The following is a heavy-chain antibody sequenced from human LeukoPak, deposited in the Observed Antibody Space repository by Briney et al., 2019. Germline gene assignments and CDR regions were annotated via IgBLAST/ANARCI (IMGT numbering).Heavy chain of an antibody. CDR3: ARGVGYCSSTSCYGYYYYYYYMDV. V-gene: IGHV4-4*02. CDR2: IYHSGST. D-gene: IGHD2-2*01. Sequence: PSETLSLTCAVSGGSISSSNWWSWVRQPPGKGLEWIGEIYHSGSTNYNPSLKSRVTISVDKSKNQFSLKLSSVTAADTAVYYCARGVGYCSSTSCYGYYYYYYYMDVWGKGTTVTVSS. CDR1: GGSISSSNW. J-gene: IGHJ6*03.